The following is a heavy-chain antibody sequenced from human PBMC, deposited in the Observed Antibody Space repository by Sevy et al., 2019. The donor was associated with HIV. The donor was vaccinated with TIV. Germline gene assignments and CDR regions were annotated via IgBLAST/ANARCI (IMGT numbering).Heavy chain of an antibody. V-gene: IGHV3-33*01. D-gene: IGHD3-10*01. Sequence: GGSLRLSCAASGFTFSSYGMHWVRQAPGKGLEWVALIWYDGSSKYYADSVKGRFTFSRDNSKNTLYLQMNSLRAEDTAVYYCASGAYYYASRTENFDYWGQGTLVTVSS. CDR3: ASGAYYYASRTENFDY. J-gene: IGHJ4*02. CDR2: IWYDGSSK. CDR1: GFTFSSYG.